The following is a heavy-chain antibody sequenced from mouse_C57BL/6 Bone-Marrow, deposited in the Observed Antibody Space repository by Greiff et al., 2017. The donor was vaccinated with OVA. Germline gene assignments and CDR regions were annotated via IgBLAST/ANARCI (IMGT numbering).Heavy chain of an antibody. Sequence: VQLQQSGAELVWPGASVKLSCKASGYTFTDYYINWVKQRPGQGLEWIARIYPGSGNTYYNEKFKGKATLTAEKSSSTAYMQLSSLTSEDSAVYFCAWVDYWGQGTTLTVSS. D-gene: IGHD4-1*01. V-gene: IGHV1-76*01. CDR2: IYPGSGNT. CDR3: AWVDY. CDR1: GYTFTDYY. J-gene: IGHJ2*01.